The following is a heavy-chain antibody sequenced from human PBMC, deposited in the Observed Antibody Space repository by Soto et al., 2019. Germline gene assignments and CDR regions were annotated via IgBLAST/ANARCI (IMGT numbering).Heavy chain of an antibody. CDR2: IKSDGGGI. Sequence: VQLVESGGGLVQPGGSLRLSCAASGFTFSSYWMHWVRQAPGKGLVWVSRIKSDGGGISYADSVKGRFTISRDNAKNTLHLHMNSLRAEDTAVYYCARDGYSYGYGAFDIWGQGTMVTVSS. V-gene: IGHV3-74*01. CDR1: GFTFSSYW. J-gene: IGHJ3*02. CDR3: ARDGYSYGYGAFDI. D-gene: IGHD5-18*01.